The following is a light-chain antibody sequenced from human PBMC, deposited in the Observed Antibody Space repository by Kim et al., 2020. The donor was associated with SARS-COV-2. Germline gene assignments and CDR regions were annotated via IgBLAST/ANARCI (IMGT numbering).Light chain of an antibody. CDR2: AAS. V-gene: IGKV1-9*01. J-gene: IGKJ2*01. CDR3: QQLNEYPYT. Sequence: DIQLTQSPSFLSASVGDRVTITCRASQGIRSHLAWYQQKPGKAPKLLIYAASTLQGGVPSRFSGSGSGTEFTLTISSLQPEDFATYSCQQLNEYPYTFGQGTKLEI. CDR1: QGIRSH.